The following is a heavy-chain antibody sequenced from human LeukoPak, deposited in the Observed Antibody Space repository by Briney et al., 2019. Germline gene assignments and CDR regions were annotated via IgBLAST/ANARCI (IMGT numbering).Heavy chain of an antibody. J-gene: IGHJ5*02. D-gene: IGHD3-3*01. V-gene: IGHV3-23*01. CDR3: ARSFGVVRSQLVFDP. Sequence: GGSLRLSCAASGFTFSSYAMSWVRQAPGKGLEWVSAISGSGGSTYYAGSVKGRFTISRDNSKNTLYLQMNSLRAEDTAVYYCARSFGVVRSQLVFDPWGQGTLVTVSS. CDR1: GFTFSSYA. CDR2: ISGSGGST.